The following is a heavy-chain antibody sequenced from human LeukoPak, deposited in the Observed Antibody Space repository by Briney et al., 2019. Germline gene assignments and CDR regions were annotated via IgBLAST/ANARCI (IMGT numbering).Heavy chain of an antibody. CDR1: GGSISSSSYY. Sequence: SETLSLTCTVSGGSISSSSYYWAWIRQSPGKGLEWIGSIYYSGTTYYNPSLKSRVTISVDTSKNQFSLKLSSVTAADTAVYYCARGVFKRYWGQGTLVTVSS. J-gene: IGHJ4*02. CDR3: ARGVFKRY. V-gene: IGHV4-39*07. D-gene: IGHD5-24*01. CDR2: IYYSGTT.